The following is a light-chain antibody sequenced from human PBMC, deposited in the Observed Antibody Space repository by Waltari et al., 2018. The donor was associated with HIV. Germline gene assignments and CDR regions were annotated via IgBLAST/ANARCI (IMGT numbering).Light chain of an antibody. J-gene: IGKJ2*01. V-gene: IGKV3-11*01. Sequence: EIVLTQSPATLSLSPGERVTLSCRASQSVSGYVAWYQQHPGQAPRLLIYDASKRTTGIPARFSGSGSGTYFTLTISSLEPEDFAVYFCQQRSNWPPEYTFGQGPSCRSN. CDR2: DAS. CDR3: QQRSNWPPEYT. CDR1: QSVSGY.